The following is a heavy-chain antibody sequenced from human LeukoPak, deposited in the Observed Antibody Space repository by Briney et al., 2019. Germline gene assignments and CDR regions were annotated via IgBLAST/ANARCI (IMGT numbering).Heavy chain of an antibody. CDR3: ARDNTAGGPFDY. CDR1: VNTFTSYY. Sequence: ASVKVSCKASVNTFTSYYMHWVRQAPGQGLEWMGIINPSGGRTNYAQKFQGRVTMTRDTSTSAVYMELSSLRSEDTAMYYCARDNTAGGPFDYWGQGTLVTVSS. CDR2: INPSGGRT. J-gene: IGHJ4*02. V-gene: IGHV1-46*01. D-gene: IGHD6-13*01.